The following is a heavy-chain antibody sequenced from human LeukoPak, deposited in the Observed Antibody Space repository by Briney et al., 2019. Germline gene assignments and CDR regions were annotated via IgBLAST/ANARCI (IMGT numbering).Heavy chain of an antibody. CDR2: MNPNSGNT. J-gene: IGHJ4*02. CDR1: GYTFTSYD. Sequence: ASVKVSCKASGYTFTSYDINWVRQATGQGLEWMGWMNPNSGNTGYSQKFQGRVTITRDTSASTAYMELSSLRSEDTAVYYCARDRYRLEHDYWGQGTLVTVSS. CDR3: ARDRYRLEHDY. V-gene: IGHV1-8*01. D-gene: IGHD1/OR15-1a*01.